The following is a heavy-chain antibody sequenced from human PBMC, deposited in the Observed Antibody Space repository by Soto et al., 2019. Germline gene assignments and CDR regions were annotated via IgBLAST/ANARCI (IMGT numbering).Heavy chain of an antibody. V-gene: IGHV3-72*01. Sequence: PGGSLRLSCAASGFTFSDHYMDWVRQAPGKGLEWVARTRNKANSYTTEYAASVKGRFTISRDESKDSMSLQMNSLKAEDTAIYYCVRATAYDTSRPYLDYWGQGTLVTVSS. J-gene: IGHJ4*02. CDR1: GFTFSDHY. CDR3: VRATAYDTSRPYLDY. D-gene: IGHD3-22*01. CDR2: TRNKANSYTT.